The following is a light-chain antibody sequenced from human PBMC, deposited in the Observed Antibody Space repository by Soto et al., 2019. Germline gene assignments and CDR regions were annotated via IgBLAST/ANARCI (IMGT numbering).Light chain of an antibody. CDR1: SSDVGGYIY. V-gene: IGLV2-14*01. CDR3: RSYTPSSSYV. J-gene: IGLJ1*01. Sequence: QSLLTLPASVSGSPGQSSTISCTGTSSDVGGYIYVSWYQQHPGKAPKLMIYDVTSRPSGVSYRFSGSKSGNTASLTISGLQAEDEADYYCRSYTPSSSYVFGTGTKVTVL. CDR2: DVT.